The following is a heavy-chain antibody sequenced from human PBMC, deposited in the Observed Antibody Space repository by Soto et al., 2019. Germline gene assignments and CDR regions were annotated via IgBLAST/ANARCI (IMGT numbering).Heavy chain of an antibody. CDR3: AREVRQLAPPVYFDY. J-gene: IGHJ4*02. CDR1: GGTFSSYA. CDR2: IIPIFGTA. D-gene: IGHD6-6*01. V-gene: IGHV1-69*13. Sequence: SVKVSCKASGGTFSSYAISWVRQAPGQGLEWMGGIIPIFGTANYAQKFQGRVTITADESTSTAYMELSSLRSEDTAVYYCAREVRQLAPPVYFDYWGQGTLVTVSS.